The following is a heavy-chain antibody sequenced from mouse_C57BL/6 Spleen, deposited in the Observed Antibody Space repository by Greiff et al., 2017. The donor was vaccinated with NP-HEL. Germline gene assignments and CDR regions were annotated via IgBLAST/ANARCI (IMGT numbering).Heavy chain of an antibody. D-gene: IGHD1-1*01. CDR1: GYTFTSYG. Sequence: QVQLQQSGAELARPGASVKLSCKASGYTFTSYGISWVKQRTGQGLEWIGEIYPRSGNTYYNEKFKGKATLTADKSSSTAYMELRSLTSEDSAVYYCTFGYYGSGYGYWGQGTSVTVSS. J-gene: IGHJ4*01. CDR2: IYPRSGNT. CDR3: TFGYYGSGYGY. V-gene: IGHV1-81*01.